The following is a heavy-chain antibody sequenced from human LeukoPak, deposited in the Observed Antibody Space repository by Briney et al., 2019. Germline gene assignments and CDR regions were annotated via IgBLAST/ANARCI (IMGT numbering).Heavy chain of an antibody. Sequence: ASVKVSCKASGYTFTSYGISWVRQAPGQGLEWMGWMNPNSGNTGYAQKFQGRVTMTRNTSISTAYMELSSLRSEDTAVYYCARGRRIQLWFFDYWGQGTLVTVSS. CDR3: ARGRRIQLWFFDY. CDR2: MNPNSGNT. D-gene: IGHD5-18*01. V-gene: IGHV1-8*02. CDR1: GYTFTSYG. J-gene: IGHJ4*02.